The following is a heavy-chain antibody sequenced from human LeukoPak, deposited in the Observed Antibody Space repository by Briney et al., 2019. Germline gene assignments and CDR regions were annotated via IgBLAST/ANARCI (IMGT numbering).Heavy chain of an antibody. CDR3: AGDPGNFYLPYYDYMDV. CDR2: IYSGGST. Sequence: GGSLRLSCAASGFTVSSNYMSWVRQAPGKGLEWVSIIYSGGSTYYADSVKGRFTISRDNSKNTLYLQMNSLRAEDTAVYYCAGDPGNFYLPYYDYMDVWGKGTTVTVSS. D-gene: IGHD1-26*01. J-gene: IGHJ6*03. CDR1: GFTVSSNY. V-gene: IGHV3-53*01.